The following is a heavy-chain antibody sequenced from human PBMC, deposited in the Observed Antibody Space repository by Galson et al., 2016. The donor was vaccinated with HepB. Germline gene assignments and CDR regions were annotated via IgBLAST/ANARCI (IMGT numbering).Heavy chain of an antibody. D-gene: IGHD2-15*01. CDR1: GGSFSGYY. CDR2: INHSGST. J-gene: IGHJ4*02. V-gene: IGHV4-34*01. CDR3: ARGNTRYSQPADF. Sequence: SETLSLTCAVDGGSFSGYYWNWIRQPPGKGLEWIGEINHSGSTSYNPSLKSRVTISVDTSKNQFSLKLTSVTAAGTAVYYCARGNTRYSQPADFWGQGTLGTVSS.